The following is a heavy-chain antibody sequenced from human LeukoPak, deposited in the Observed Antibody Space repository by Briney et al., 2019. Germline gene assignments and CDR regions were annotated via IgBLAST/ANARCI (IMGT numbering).Heavy chain of an antibody. Sequence: GGSLRLSCAASGFTFSSYALNWVRQTPGKGLEWVAVISYDGTNEFYADSVQGRFTISRDNSKNTLNLQMNSLRPEDTAIYYCARSRIAAVVPFYFDSWGQGALVTVSS. J-gene: IGHJ4*02. CDR2: ISYDGTNE. CDR3: ARSRIAAVVPFYFDS. D-gene: IGHD6-13*01. V-gene: IGHV3-30*01. CDR1: GFTFSSYA.